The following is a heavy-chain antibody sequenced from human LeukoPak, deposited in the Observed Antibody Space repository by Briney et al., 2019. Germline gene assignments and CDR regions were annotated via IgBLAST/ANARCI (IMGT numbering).Heavy chain of an antibody. CDR2: IWYDGSNK. D-gene: IGHD5-24*01. Sequence: PGGSLRLSCAASGFTFSSYGMHWVRQAPGKGLEWVAVIWYDGSNKYYADSVKGRFTISRDNSKNTLYLQMNSLRAEDAAVYYCAKDPLGDGYNPYFDYWGQGTLVTVSS. CDR3: AKDPLGDGYNPYFDY. V-gene: IGHV3-33*06. J-gene: IGHJ4*02. CDR1: GFTFSSYG.